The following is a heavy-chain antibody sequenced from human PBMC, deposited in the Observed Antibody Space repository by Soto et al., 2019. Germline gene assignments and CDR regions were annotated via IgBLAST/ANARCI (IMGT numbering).Heavy chain of an antibody. CDR3: ARLSQDDY. CDR1: GYIFTTYA. V-gene: IGHV1-3*01. J-gene: IGHJ4*02. Sequence: QVQLVQSGAEVKKPGASVKVSCKASGYIFTTYAMHWVRQAPGQRLEWMGWINPGNGNTKYSQKFQGRVTIARDTSASTAYMELSSLKSEDTAVYYCARLSQDDYWGQRTLVTVSS. CDR2: INPGNGNT.